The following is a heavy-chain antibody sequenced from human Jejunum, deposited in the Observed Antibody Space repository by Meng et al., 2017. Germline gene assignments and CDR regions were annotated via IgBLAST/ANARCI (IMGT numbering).Heavy chain of an antibody. CDR3: AREGQLMLGLVDY. Sequence: QVQLQESGPGLVTLSQTLSLTCTVSGDSIISGGHYWSWIRQHPGKGLQWIGYIYYTGSAYYNPSLESRVTLSVDTANNQFSLRLNSVTAADTAVYYCAREGQLMLGLVDYWGQGTLVTVSS. CDR1: GDSIISGGHY. D-gene: IGHD2-2*01. V-gene: IGHV4-31*03. CDR2: IYYTGSA. J-gene: IGHJ4*02.